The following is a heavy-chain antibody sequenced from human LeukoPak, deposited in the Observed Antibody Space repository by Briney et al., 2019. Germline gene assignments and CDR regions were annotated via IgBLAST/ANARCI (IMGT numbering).Heavy chain of an antibody. V-gene: IGHV4-39*07. CDR1: GGSISSSSYY. D-gene: IGHD6-19*01. CDR2: IYYSGSA. J-gene: IGHJ4*02. CDR3: ARLSSTVTGHFDY. Sequence: SQTLSLTCTVSGGSISSSSYYWGWIRQPPGKGLEWIGSIYYSGSAYYNPSLKSRVTISVDTSKNQFSLSLSSVTAADTATYYCARLSSTVTGHFDYWGQGALVTVSS.